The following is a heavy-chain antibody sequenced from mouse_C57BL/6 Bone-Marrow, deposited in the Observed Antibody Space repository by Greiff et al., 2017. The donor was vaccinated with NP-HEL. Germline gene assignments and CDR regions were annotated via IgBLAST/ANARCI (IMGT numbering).Heavy chain of an antibody. CDR1: GFTFSDYY. V-gene: IGHV5-12*01. Sequence: VKVEESGGGLVQPGGSLKLSCAASGFTFSDYYMYWVRQTPEKRLAWVAYLSNGGGSTYYPDTVKGRFTISRDNAKNTLYLQMSRLKSEDTAMYYCARHNYSPHYYAMDYWGQGTSVTGSS. CDR3: ARHNYSPHYYAMDY. J-gene: IGHJ4*01. CDR2: LSNGGGST. D-gene: IGHD2-12*01.